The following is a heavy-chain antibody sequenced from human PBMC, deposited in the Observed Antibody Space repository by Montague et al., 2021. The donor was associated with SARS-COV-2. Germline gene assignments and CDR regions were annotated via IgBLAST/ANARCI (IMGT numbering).Heavy chain of an antibody. J-gene: IGHJ4*02. V-gene: IGHV4-34*01. CDR2: INHRGST. D-gene: IGHD3-10*01. CDR3: ARGARQGYGFHLWSFDS. Sequence: SETLSLTCAVYGGSFSGYYWNWIRQPPGKGLEWIGEINHRGSTNYIPSLKSRVTMSVDTSKNQFSLKLSSVTAADTAVYYCARGARQGYGFHLWSFDSWGQGTLVTVSS. CDR1: GGSFSGYY.